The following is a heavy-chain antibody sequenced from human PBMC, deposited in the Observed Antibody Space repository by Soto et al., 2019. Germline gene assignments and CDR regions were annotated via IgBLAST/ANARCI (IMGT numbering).Heavy chain of an antibody. CDR3: ARVHSSSSSDYYYYYYYMDV. Sequence: SETLSLTCTVSGGSISSGGYYWSWIRQHPGKGLEWVGYIYYSGSTYYNPSLKSRVTISVDTSKNQFSLKLSSVTAADTAVYYCARVHSSSSSDYYYYYYYMDVWGKGTTVTVSS. CDR2: IYYSGST. CDR1: GGSISSGGYY. J-gene: IGHJ6*03. D-gene: IGHD6-6*01. V-gene: IGHV4-31*03.